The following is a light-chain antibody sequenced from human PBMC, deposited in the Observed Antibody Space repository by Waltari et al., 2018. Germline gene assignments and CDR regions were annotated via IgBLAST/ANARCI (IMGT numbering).Light chain of an antibody. CDR1: STNIGSTS. Sequence: QSVLTQPPSASGTPGQRVTVSCSGSSTNIGSTSVYWYQQLPGTAPRLLIYRNNQRPAGGPNRFSGSESGTSASLAISRLRSEDEDGYYCATWDDSLSAWVFGGGTKLTVL. J-gene: IGLJ3*02. CDR3: ATWDDSLSAWV. V-gene: IGLV1-47*01. CDR2: RNN.